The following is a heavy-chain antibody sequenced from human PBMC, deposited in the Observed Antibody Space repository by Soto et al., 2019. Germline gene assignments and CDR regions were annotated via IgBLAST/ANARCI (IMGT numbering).Heavy chain of an antibody. Sequence: GASVKVSCKASGYTFTGYFIHWVRQAPGEGLEWVGYINPNSGVTKYAPRFLGRVTITRDTSIRTAYMDLNNLRSDDTAVYFCARENIENSDGLYDAFDIWGQGTTVTVSS. D-gene: IGHD5-18*01. CDR3: ARENIENSDGLYDAFDI. CDR1: GYTFTGYF. V-gene: IGHV1-2*02. CDR2: INPNSGVT. J-gene: IGHJ3*02.